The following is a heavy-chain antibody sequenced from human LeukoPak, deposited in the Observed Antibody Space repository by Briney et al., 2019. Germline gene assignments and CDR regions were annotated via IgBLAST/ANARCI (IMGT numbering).Heavy chain of an antibody. V-gene: IGHV4-59*12. CDR2: IYYSGST. J-gene: IGHJ4*02. CDR1: GGAISSSY. Sequence: PSETLSLTCTVSGGAISSSYWSWIRQPPGKGLEWIGYIYYSGSTNYNPSLKSRVTVSLDKSKNHLSLNLTSVTAADTAVYYCSRENGAFSPFGYWGQGTLVTVPS. CDR3: SRENGAFSPFGY. D-gene: IGHD2-8*01.